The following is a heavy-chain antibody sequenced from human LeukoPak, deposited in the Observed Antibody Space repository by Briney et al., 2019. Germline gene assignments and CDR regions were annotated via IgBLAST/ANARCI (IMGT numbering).Heavy chain of an antibody. CDR3: ARQTHDRYCSGGSCYKDY. CDR1: GGSISSGSYY. CDR2: IYTSGST. D-gene: IGHD2-15*01. V-gene: IGHV4-61*02. Sequence: SETLSLTCTVSGGSISSGSYYWSWIRQPAGKGLEWIGRIYTSGSTNYNPSPKSRVTISVDTSKNQFSLKLSSVTAADTAVYYCARQTHDRYCSGGSCYKDYWGQGTLVTVSS. J-gene: IGHJ4*02.